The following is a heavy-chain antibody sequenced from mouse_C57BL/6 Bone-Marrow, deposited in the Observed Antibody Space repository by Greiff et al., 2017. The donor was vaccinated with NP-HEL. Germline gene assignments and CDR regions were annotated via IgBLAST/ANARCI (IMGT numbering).Heavy chain of an antibody. CDR3: ARDQTVCFAY. Sequence: EVKLVESGGGLVKPGGSLKLSCAASGFTFSSYAMSWVRQTPEKRLEWVATISDGGSYTYYPDNVKGRFTISRDNAKNNLYLQMSHLKSEDTAMYYCARDQTVCFAYWGQGTLVTVSA. J-gene: IGHJ3*01. D-gene: IGHD4-1*01. CDR2: ISDGGSYT. CDR1: GFTFSSYA. V-gene: IGHV5-4*01.